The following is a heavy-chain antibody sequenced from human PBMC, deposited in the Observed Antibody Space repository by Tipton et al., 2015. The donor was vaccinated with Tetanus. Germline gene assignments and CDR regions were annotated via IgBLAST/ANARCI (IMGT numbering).Heavy chain of an antibody. CDR3: ARGEAAGVQGFGY. CDR2: INPSSGST. CDR1: GYTFSSYH. V-gene: IGHV1-46*01. J-gene: IGHJ4*02. Sequence: QSGPEVKKPGASVKVSCTASGYTFSSYHMHWVRQAPGQGLEWMGTINPSSGSTSYAQKFQGRVTMTRDTSTSTVFMELSSLRSDDTAVYYCARGEAAGVQGFGYWGQGTQVTVSS. D-gene: IGHD6-13*01.